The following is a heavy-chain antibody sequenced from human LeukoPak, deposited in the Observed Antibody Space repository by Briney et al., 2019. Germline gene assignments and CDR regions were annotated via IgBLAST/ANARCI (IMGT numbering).Heavy chain of an antibody. Sequence: GGSLRLSCAASGFTFSSYEMHWVRQAAGKGLEWVSAVGIVGDTFYAGSVKGRFPISRDNAESSLFLQVNSLRAGDTAVYYCAREGRGGSADAFDIWGQGTMVTVSS. CDR3: AREGRGGSADAFDI. CDR2: VGIVGDT. CDR1: GFTFSSYE. J-gene: IGHJ3*02. D-gene: IGHD3-10*01. V-gene: IGHV3-13*01.